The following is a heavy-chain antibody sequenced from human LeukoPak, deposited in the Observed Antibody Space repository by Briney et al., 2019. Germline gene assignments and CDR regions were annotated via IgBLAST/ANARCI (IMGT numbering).Heavy chain of an antibody. Sequence: GASVKVSCKASGYTFTSYAMHWVRQAPGQRLEWMGWINAGNGNTKYSQKFQGRVTITRDTSASTAYMELSSLRSGDTAVYYCARDIWLVRGGVGYWGQGTLVTVSS. CDR3: ARDIWLVRGGVGY. CDR1: GYTFTSYA. V-gene: IGHV1-3*01. D-gene: IGHD3-9*01. J-gene: IGHJ4*02. CDR2: INAGNGNT.